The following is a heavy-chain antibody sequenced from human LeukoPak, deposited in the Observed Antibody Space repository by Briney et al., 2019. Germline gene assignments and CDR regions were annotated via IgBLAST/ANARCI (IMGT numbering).Heavy chain of an antibody. Sequence: SETLSLTCTVTGGSISSYYWRWIQQPAGKGLEGIGRIYTSGSTNYNPSLKSRVTMSVDTSKNQFSLKLSSVTAADTAVYYCARGMDSSGYYALDYWGQGTLVTVSS. J-gene: IGHJ4*02. V-gene: IGHV4-4*07. CDR1: GGSISSYY. CDR3: ARGMDSSGYYALDY. D-gene: IGHD3-22*01. CDR2: IYTSGST.